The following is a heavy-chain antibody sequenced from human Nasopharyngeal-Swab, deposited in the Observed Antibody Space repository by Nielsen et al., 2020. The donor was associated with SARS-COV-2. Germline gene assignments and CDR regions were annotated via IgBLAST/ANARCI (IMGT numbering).Heavy chain of an antibody. CDR1: GFTFSSYS. CDR2: ISSSSSTI. CDR3: AREELGYCSGGSCWPFDY. D-gene: IGHD2-15*01. V-gene: IGHV3-48*02. J-gene: IGHJ4*02. Sequence: GASLQISCAASGFTFSSYSMNWVRQAPGKGLERVSYISSSSSTIYYADSVKGRFTISRDNAKNSLYLQMNSLRDEDTAVYYCAREELGYCSGGSCWPFDYWGQGTLVTVSS.